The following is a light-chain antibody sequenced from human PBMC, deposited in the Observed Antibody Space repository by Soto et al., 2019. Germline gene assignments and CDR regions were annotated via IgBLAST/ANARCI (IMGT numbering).Light chain of an antibody. CDR2: EVT. CDR1: SDIGNYNL. Sequence: QSVLTQPASVSGSPGQSVTISCSGSDIGNYNLVSWYQHLPGRAPKLLIFEVTMRPSGISDRFSGSKSASTASLTISGLQAEDEGDYYCASYAGSRTYGFGSGTKATVL. J-gene: IGLJ1*01. CDR3: ASYAGSRTYG. V-gene: IGLV2-23*02.